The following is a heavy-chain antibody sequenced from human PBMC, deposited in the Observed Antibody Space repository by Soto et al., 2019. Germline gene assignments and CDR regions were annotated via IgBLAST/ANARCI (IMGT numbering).Heavy chain of an antibody. Sequence: GASVKVSCKASGYTFTSYYMHWVRQAPGQGLEWMGIINPSGGSTSYAQKFQGRVTMTRDTSTSTAYMELSSLRSEDTAVYYCASLRTYYYDSSGSWGQGTLVTVSS. J-gene: IGHJ5*02. CDR2: INPSGGST. CDR1: GYTFTSYY. CDR3: ASLRTYYYDSSGS. V-gene: IGHV1-46*01. D-gene: IGHD3-22*01.